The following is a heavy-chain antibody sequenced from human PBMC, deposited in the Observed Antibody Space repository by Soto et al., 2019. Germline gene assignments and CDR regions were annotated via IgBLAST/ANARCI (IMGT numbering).Heavy chain of an antibody. Sequence: ASVKVSCKASGYTFTGYYMHWVRQAPGQGLEWMGWINPNSGGTNYAQKFQGRVTMTRDTSISTAYMELSRLGSDDTAVYYCARGRRGEANYYYYYYMDVWGKGTTVTVPS. D-gene: IGHD3-10*01. V-gene: IGHV1-2*02. J-gene: IGHJ6*03. CDR3: ARGRRGEANYYYYYYMDV. CDR2: INPNSGGT. CDR1: GYTFTGYY.